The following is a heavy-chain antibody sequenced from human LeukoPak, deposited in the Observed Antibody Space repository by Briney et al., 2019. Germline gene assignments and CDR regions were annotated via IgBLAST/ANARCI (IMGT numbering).Heavy chain of an antibody. Sequence: PGGSLRLSCAASGFPFSSYSMTWVRQAPGKGLEWVSAIDSSGSYTWYDDSVKGRFTISRDNSKNTLYLQMNSLRAEDTAVYYCAKGSAGGRPYYFDYWGQGTLVPVSS. V-gene: IGHV3-23*05. J-gene: IGHJ4*02. D-gene: IGHD6-13*01. CDR3: AKGSAGGRPYYFDY. CDR2: IDSSGSYT. CDR1: GFPFSSYS.